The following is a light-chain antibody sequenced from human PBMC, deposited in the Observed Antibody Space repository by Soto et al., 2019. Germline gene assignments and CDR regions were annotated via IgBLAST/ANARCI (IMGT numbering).Light chain of an antibody. CDR1: QSVSNY. J-gene: IGKJ3*01. CDR3: QQRTDWIFT. V-gene: IGKV3-11*01. Sequence: EIVLTQSPATLSLSPGERATLACRASQSVSNYLAWYQQKPGQAPRLLIYDASNRATGIPARFSGSGSGTDFTLTISSLEPEDVAVYYCQQRTDWIFTFGPGTRVDIK. CDR2: DAS.